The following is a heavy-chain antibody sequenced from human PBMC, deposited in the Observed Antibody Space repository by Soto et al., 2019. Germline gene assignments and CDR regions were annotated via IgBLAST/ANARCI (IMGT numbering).Heavy chain of an antibody. J-gene: IGHJ4*02. D-gene: IGHD3-3*01. CDR2: ISSSSSYI. CDR3: ARDTGFWSEIDY. Sequence: GGSLRLSCAASGFTFSSYSMNWVRQAPGKGLEWVSSISSSSSYIYYADSVKGRFTISRDNAKNSLYLQMNSLRAEDTAIYCCARDTGFWSEIDYWGQGTLVTVSS. CDR1: GFTFSSYS. V-gene: IGHV3-21*01.